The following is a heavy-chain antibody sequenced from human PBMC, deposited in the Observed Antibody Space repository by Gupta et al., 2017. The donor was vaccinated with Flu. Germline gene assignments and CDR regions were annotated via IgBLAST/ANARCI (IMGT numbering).Heavy chain of an antibody. CDR1: AFTFSGSA. CDR2: IRSKANSYAT. D-gene: IGHD3-16*01. CDR3: TRRIYTGFDY. V-gene: IGHV3-73*02. Sequence: VQLVESGGGSVQPGGSLTLSCAASAFTFSGSAMHWVRQASGKGLEWVGRIRSKANSYATAYAASVKGRFTISRDDSKNTAYLQMNSLKTEDTAVYYCTRRIYTGFDYWGQGTLVTVSS. J-gene: IGHJ4*02.